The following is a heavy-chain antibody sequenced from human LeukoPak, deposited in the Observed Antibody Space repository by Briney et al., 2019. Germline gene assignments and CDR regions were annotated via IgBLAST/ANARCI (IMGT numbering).Heavy chain of an antibody. Sequence: PSETLSLTCTVSGGSIRSYYWSWIRQAPGKGLEWIGFISYSGYTSYSPSLKSRVAISVGTSKSQFSLRLSSLTAADTAIYYCARGRNDNGGMFFDSWAQGTLVTVPS. D-gene: IGHD4-23*01. CDR1: GGSIRSYY. V-gene: IGHV4-59*01. J-gene: IGHJ4*02. CDR2: ISYSGYT. CDR3: ARGRNDNGGMFFDS.